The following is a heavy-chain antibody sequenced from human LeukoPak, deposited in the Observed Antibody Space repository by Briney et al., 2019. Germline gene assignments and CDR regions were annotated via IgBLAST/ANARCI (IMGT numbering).Heavy chain of an antibody. CDR2: MNPNSGNT. Sequence: ASVKVSCKASGYTFTSYDINWVRQATGQGLEWMGWMNPNSGNTGYAQKFQGRVTMTRNTSISTAYMELSSLRSEDTAVYYCARIPRYSYDFRSGYPNPYYYYGMDVWGQGTTVTVSS. V-gene: IGHV1-8*01. CDR1: GYTFTSYD. J-gene: IGHJ6*02. D-gene: IGHD3-3*01. CDR3: ARIPRYSYDFRSGYPNPYYYYGMDV.